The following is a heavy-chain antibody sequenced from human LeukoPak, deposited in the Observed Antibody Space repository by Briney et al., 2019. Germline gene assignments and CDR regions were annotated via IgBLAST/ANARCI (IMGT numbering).Heavy chain of an antibody. CDR2: ISYSGST. Sequence: SETLSLTCTVSGGSLGSSTYYWGWIRQPPGKGLEWVASISYSGSTYYNPSLRSRVTMSVDTSKNQFSLKLNSVTAADTAVYYCARVPTSWLFFDYWGQGTLVTVSP. D-gene: IGHD3-22*01. J-gene: IGHJ4*02. V-gene: IGHV4-39*01. CDR1: GGSLGSSTYY. CDR3: ARVPTSWLFFDY.